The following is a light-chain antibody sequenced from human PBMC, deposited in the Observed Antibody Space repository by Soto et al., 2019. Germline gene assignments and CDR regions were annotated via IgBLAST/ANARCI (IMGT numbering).Light chain of an antibody. Sequence: QSALTQPASVSGSPGQSITISCTGTSSDVGGYNYVSWYQQHPGKAPKLMIYGVSNRPSGVSNGFSGSKSGNTASLTISGLQAEDEADYYCSSYTSSSIDYAFGTGTKLTVL. V-gene: IGLV2-14*01. CDR1: SSDVGGYNY. J-gene: IGLJ1*01. CDR2: GVS. CDR3: SSYTSSSIDYA.